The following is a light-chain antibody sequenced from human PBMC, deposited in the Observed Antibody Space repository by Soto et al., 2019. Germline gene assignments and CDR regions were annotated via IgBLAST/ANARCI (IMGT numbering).Light chain of an antibody. CDR3: SSYTTSNTLDV. V-gene: IGLV2-14*01. J-gene: IGLJ1*01. Sequence: QSVLTQPASVSGSPGQSITISCTGTSSDIGGYNYVSWYQHHPGKAPKLIIYEVSKRPSEISNRFSGSKSGNMASLTISGLQAEDEADYYCSSYTTSNTLDVFXTGTKV. CDR1: SSDIGGYNY. CDR2: EVS.